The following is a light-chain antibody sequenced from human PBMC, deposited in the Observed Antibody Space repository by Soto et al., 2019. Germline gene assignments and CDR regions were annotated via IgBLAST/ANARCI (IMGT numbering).Light chain of an antibody. CDR1: QSLLHSNGYNY. CDR3: MQALQTPYT. CDR2: LGS. Sequence: DLVMTQSPLSLPVTPGEPASISCRSSQSLLHSNGYNYLDWYLQKPGQSPQLLIYLGSNRASGVPDRCGGSGSGTDFTLKISRVEAEDVGVYYCMQALQTPYTFGQGTKLEIK. J-gene: IGKJ2*01. V-gene: IGKV2-28*01.